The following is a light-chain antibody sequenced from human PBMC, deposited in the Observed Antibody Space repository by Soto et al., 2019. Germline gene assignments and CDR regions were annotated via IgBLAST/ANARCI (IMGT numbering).Light chain of an antibody. CDR2: VERSGSY. Sequence: QLVLTQSSSASASLGSSVKLTCTLSSGHSSYIIAWHQQQPGKAPRYLMKVERSGSYNKGSGVPDRFSGSSSGADRYLTISNLQFEDEADYFCETWDSNIWVFGGGTKLTFL. CDR1: SGHSSYI. J-gene: IGLJ3*02. CDR3: ETWDSNIWV. V-gene: IGLV4-60*02.